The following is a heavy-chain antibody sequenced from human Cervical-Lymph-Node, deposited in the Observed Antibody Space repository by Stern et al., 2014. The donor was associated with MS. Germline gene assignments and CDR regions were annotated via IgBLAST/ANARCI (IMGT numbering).Heavy chain of an antibody. V-gene: IGHV1-2*02. CDR1: GYIFTGYY. CDR2: INPNTGGT. CDR3: ARDQRGITIFGVVTDYYYLGMDV. J-gene: IGHJ6*02. Sequence: VQLEESGAEVKKPGASVKVSCKTSGYIFTGYYIHWVRQAPGQGLEWMAWINPNTGGTKYAQKFQGRVPRSRDTSISTAYVELSSLTSDDTAVYYCARDQRGITIFGVVTDYYYLGMDVWGQGTTVTVSS. D-gene: IGHD3-3*01.